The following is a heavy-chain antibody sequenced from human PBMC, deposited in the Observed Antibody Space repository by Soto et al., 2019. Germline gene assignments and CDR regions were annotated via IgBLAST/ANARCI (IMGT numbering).Heavy chain of an antibody. Sequence: ASVKVSCKASGYTFTSYGISWVRQAPGQGLEWMGWISAYNGNTNYAQKLQGRVTMTTDTSTSTAYMELRSLRSDDTAVYYCAGHQYITPRQYNLFDPRVQRSLVT. D-gene: IGHD1-1*01. CDR2: ISAYNGNT. V-gene: IGHV1-18*01. CDR3: AGHQYITPRQYNLFDP. J-gene: IGHJ5*02. CDR1: GYTFTSYG.